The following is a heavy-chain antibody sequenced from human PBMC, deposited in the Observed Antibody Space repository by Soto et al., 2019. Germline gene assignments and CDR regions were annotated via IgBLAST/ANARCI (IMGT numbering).Heavy chain of an antibody. D-gene: IGHD2-15*01. CDR1: GYSFGNYW. CDR3: ARHPSPPFTFTHGDY. CDR2: IYPGDSDT. J-gene: IGHJ4*02. Sequence: EVQLVQSGAEVKQPGESLKISCKTSGYSFGNYWIGWVRQMPGKGLEWMGLIYPGDSDTRYSPSFQGQVSISADWSSSTAYLEWSRLKASDTAVYYCARHPSPPFTFTHGDYWGQGTLVAVSS. V-gene: IGHV5-51*01.